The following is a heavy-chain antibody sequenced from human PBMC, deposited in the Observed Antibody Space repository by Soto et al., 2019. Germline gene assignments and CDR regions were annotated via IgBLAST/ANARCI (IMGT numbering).Heavy chain of an antibody. CDR3: ARSGYSSSWDHFDY. CDR2: IYHSGST. Sequence: KPSETLSLTCALSAYSIRSVYYWGWIRQPPGKGLEGIGSIYHSGSTYDNPSHKSRVTISVDTSKSQYSLKLSSVTAADTAVYYCARSGYSSSWDHFDYWGQGTLVTVSS. V-gene: IGHV4-38-2*01. D-gene: IGHD6-13*01. J-gene: IGHJ4*02. CDR1: AYSIRSVYY.